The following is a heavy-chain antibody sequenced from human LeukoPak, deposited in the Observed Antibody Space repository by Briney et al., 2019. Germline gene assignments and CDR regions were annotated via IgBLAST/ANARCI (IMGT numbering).Heavy chain of an antibody. V-gene: IGHV4-34*01. CDR3: ASSSRGALGAFDI. CDR1: GGSFSGYY. D-gene: IGHD6-13*01. J-gene: IGHJ3*02. Sequence: PSETLSLTCAVYGGSFSGYYWSWIRQPPGKGLEWIGEINHSGSTNYNPSLKSRVTISVDTSKNQFSLKLSSVTAADTAVYYCASSSRGALGAFDIWGQGTMVTVSS. CDR2: INHSGST.